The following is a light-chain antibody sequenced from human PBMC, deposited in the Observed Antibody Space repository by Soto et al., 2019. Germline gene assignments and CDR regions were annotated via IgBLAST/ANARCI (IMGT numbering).Light chain of an antibody. J-gene: IGKJ4*01. Sequence: DIQMTQSPSTLSASVGDRVTITCRASQSISGWLAWYQQKPGKAPKLLIYKASSLESGVPSRFSGSGSGTEFTLTISSLQPDDFATYYCQQYNSYSPELTFGGGTKVEIK. CDR2: KAS. CDR1: QSISGW. CDR3: QQYNSYSPELT. V-gene: IGKV1-5*03.